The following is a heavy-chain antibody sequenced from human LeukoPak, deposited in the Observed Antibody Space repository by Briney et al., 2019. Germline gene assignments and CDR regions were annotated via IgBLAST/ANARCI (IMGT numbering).Heavy chain of an antibody. J-gene: IGHJ4*02. CDR1: GFTFSSYA. CDR2: ISGSGGST. D-gene: IGHD3-10*01. V-gene: IGHV3-23*01. CDR3: ARRRGLEY. Sequence: GGSLRLSCVASGFTFSSYAMNWVRQAPGKGLEWVSGISGSGGSTFYADSVKGRFTISRDNSKNTLYLQMNSLRAEDTAVYYCARRRGLEYWGQGTLVTVSS.